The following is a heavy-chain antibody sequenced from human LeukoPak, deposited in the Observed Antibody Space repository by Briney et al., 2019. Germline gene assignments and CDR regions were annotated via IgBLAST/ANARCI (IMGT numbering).Heavy chain of an antibody. CDR2: ISGSGGST. D-gene: IGHD2-15*01. Sequence: GGSLRLXCAASGFTFSSYAMSWVRQAPGKGLEWVSAISGSGGSTYYADSVKGRFTISRDNSKNTLYLQMNSLRAEDTAVYYCAKEKPATGLPRGPFDYWGQGTLVTVSS. CDR3: AKEKPATGLPRGPFDY. V-gene: IGHV3-23*01. CDR1: GFTFSSYA. J-gene: IGHJ4*02.